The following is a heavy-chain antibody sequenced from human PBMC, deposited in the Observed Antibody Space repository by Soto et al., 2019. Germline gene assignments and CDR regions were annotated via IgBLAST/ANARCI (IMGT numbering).Heavy chain of an antibody. V-gene: IGHV3-30*18. CDR3: AKSPPHSVGTSPREVYGMDV. CDR2: ISFDGSDE. J-gene: IGHJ6*02. CDR1: GFTFSSFG. D-gene: IGHD2-15*01. Sequence: QVQLVESGGGVVQPGRSLRLSCTTSGFTFSSFGMHWVRQAPGKGLQWVATISFDGSDEYYADSVRGRFTISRDNSKNTLYLQINSLRIEDAAVYYCAKSPPHSVGTSPREVYGMDVGGQGTTVPVPS.